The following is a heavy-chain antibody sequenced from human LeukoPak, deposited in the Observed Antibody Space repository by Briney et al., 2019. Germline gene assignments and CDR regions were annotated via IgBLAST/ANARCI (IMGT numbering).Heavy chain of an antibody. CDR2: IRSDGTID. Sequence: GGSLRLSCAASGFTFRGFGLHWVRQAPGKGLEWVALIRSDGTIDTYADSVKDRFTISRDNSKSTLYLQMNSLRAEDTAVYYCAKMWGASNHYYYLDVWGEGTTVTVSS. J-gene: IGHJ6*03. V-gene: IGHV3-30*02. D-gene: IGHD4-11*01. CDR3: AKMWGASNHYYYLDV. CDR1: GFTFRGFG.